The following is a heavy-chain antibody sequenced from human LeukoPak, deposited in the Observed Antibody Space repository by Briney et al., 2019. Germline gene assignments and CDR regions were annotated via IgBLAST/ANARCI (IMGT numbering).Heavy chain of an antibody. CDR3: ARQFGSLVPYGGDPDRLGY. CDR2: IYYSGST. Sequence: SETLSLTCTVSGGSISSRSYYWGWIRQPPGKGLEWIGCIYYSGSTSYNPSLKSRVTISVDTSKNQLSLKLSSVTAADTAVYYCARQFGSLVPYGGDPDRLGYWGQGTLVTVSS. J-gene: IGHJ4*02. CDR1: GGSISSRSYY. D-gene: IGHD4-23*01. V-gene: IGHV4-39*01.